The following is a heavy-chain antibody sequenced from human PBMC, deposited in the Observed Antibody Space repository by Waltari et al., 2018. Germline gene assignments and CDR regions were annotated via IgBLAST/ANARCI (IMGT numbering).Heavy chain of an antibody. Sequence: LVKPSETLSLTCTVSGGSISSHYWSWIRQPPGKGLEWIGYIYYSGSTNYNPSLKSRVTISVDTSKNQFSLKLSSVTAADTAVYYCARMLVGALADAFDIWGQGTMVTVSS. CDR1: GGSISSHY. CDR2: IYYSGST. CDR3: ARMLVGALADAFDI. J-gene: IGHJ3*02. V-gene: IGHV4-59*11. D-gene: IGHD1-26*01.